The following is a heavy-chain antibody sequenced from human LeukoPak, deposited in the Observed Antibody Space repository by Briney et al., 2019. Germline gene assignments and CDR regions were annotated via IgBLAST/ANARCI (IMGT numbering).Heavy chain of an antibody. Sequence: GGSLRLSCAASGFTFSSYAMNWVRQAPGKGLEWVSGISGSGGTTYYADSVQGRFTISRDNSKNTLYVQMNSLRADDTAIYYCVKDSYYYDNSGYYYVKDHWDQGTLVTVSS. J-gene: IGHJ4*02. CDR2: ISGSGGTT. CDR3: VKDSYYYDNSGYYYVKDH. V-gene: IGHV3-23*01. CDR1: GFTFSSYA. D-gene: IGHD3-22*01.